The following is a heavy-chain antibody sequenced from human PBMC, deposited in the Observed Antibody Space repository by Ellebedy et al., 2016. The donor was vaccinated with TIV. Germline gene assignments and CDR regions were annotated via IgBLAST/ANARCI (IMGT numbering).Heavy chain of an antibody. CDR3: ARDRIVGSSSPYYNGMDV. V-gene: IGHV1-46*01. CDR1: GYTFTSYY. J-gene: IGHJ6*02. D-gene: IGHD1-26*01. CDR2: IYPSGVST. Sequence: AASVKVSCKASGYTFTSYYMHWVRQAPGQGLEWMGVIYPSGVSTDYAQKFQGRVTMNKHKSTRTVNMELSSLRSDDTAVYYCARDRIVGSSSPYYNGMDVWGQGTTVTVSS.